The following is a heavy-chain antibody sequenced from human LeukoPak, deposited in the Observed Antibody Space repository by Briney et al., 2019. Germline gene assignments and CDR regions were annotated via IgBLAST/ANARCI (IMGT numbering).Heavy chain of an antibody. CDR3: ARGYSGSYPFDY. Sequence: SVKVSCKASGGTFSSYAISWVRQAPGQGLEWMGGIIPIFGTANYAQKLQGRVTMTTDTSTSTAYMELRSLRSDDTAAYYCARGYSGSYPFDYWGQGTLVTVSS. CDR2: IIPIFGTA. J-gene: IGHJ4*02. V-gene: IGHV1-69*05. D-gene: IGHD1-26*01. CDR1: GGTFSSYA.